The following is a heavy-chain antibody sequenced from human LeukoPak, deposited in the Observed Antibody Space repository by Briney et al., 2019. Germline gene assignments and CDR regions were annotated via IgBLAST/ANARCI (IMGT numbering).Heavy chain of an antibody. V-gene: IGHV3-7*01. Sequence: PGGSLRLSCAASGLTFSNYAMSWVRQAPGKGLEWVANIKQDGSEKYYVDSAKGRFTISRDNAKSSLYLQMNSLRAEDTAVYYCARGRGDSSSWYFDYWGQGTLVTVSS. CDR1: GLTFSNYA. D-gene: IGHD6-13*01. J-gene: IGHJ4*02. CDR2: IKQDGSEK. CDR3: ARGRGDSSSWYFDY.